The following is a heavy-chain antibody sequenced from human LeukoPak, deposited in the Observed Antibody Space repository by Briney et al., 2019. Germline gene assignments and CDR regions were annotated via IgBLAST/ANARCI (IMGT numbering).Heavy chain of an antibody. J-gene: IGHJ3*02. CDR1: GFIFTNYA. CDR3: AGVWTGGDIVVDLAFDI. D-gene: IGHD2-15*01. V-gene: IGHV3-23*01. CDR2: ISTSGGST. Sequence: GGSLRLSCAASGFIFTNYAITWVRQAPGKGLEWVSAISTSGGSTYYADSVKGRFTISRDNSKNTLYLQMNSLRAEDTAVYYCAGVWTGGDIVVDLAFDIWGQGTMVTVSS.